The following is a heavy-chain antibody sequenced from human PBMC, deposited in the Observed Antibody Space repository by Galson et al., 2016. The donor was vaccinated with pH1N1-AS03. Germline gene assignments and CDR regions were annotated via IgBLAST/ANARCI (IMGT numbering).Heavy chain of an antibody. J-gene: IGHJ4*02. CDR3: ARDGDTPLVPIDY. V-gene: IGHV3-74*01. Sequence: SLRLSCAVSGFSLRSYWMNWVRQAPGKGSVWISRINNDGSSTWYADSVKGRFTISRDNAKNTLYLQMDSLRVEDTAVYYCARDGDTPLVPIDYWGQGTRVTVSS. CDR2: INNDGSST. D-gene: IGHD5-18*01. CDR1: GFSLRSYW.